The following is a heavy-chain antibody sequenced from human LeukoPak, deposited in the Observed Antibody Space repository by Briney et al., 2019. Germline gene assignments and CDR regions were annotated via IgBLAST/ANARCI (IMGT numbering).Heavy chain of an antibody. V-gene: IGHV3-30*18. D-gene: IGHD3-22*01. CDR3: AKDRFYYDSSGHNFDY. J-gene: IGHJ4*02. CDR1: GFSFSGYD. Sequence: GGSLRLSCAASGFSFSGYDMHWVRQAPGKGLEWVAVISYDGSNQYYADSVKGRFTISRDNSKNTLYLQMNSLRAEDRAVYYCAKDRFYYDSSGHNFDYWGQGTLVTVSS. CDR2: ISYDGSNQ.